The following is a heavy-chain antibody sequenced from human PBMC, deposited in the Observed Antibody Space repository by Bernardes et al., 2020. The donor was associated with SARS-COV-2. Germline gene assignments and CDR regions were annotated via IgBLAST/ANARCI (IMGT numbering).Heavy chain of an antibody. CDR2: IKQDGSQQ. J-gene: IGHJ4*02. Sequence: GGSLRLSCAASGFTFNDYWMSWVRQAPGTGLEWVANIKQDGSQQYYVDSVKGRFNISRDNAKKSLYLQMNSLRVEDTAVYYCATDVDYYDTSGYYYEFDYRGQGTPVTVSS. CDR3: ATDVDYYDTSGYYYEFDY. D-gene: IGHD3-22*01. CDR1: GFTFNDYW. V-gene: IGHV3-7*04.